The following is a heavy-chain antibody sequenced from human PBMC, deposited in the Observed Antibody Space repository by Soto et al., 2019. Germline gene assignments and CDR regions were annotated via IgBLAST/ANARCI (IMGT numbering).Heavy chain of an antibody. J-gene: IGHJ4*02. Sequence: GESLKISCAASGFTFSSYSMNRVRQAPGKGLEWASYISSSSNTIYYADSVKGRFTISRDNAKNSLYLQMNSLRAEDTGVYYCVRDAPPDDYWGQGTLVTVSS. CDR2: ISSSSNTI. V-gene: IGHV3-48*01. CDR1: GFTFSSYS. CDR3: VRDAPPDDY.